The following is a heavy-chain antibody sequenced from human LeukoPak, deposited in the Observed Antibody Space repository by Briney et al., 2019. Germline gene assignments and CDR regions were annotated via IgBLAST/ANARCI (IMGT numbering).Heavy chain of an antibody. J-gene: IGHJ4*02. CDR3: ASRDYYDSSYTAY. V-gene: IGHV4-34*01. D-gene: IGHD3-22*01. Sequence: PSETLSLTCAVYGGSFSGYYWSWIRQPPGKGLEWIGEINHSGSTNYNPSLKSRVTISVDTSKNQFSLKLSSVTAADTAVYYCASRDYYDSSYTAYWGQGTLVTVSS. CDR2: INHSGST. CDR1: GGSFSGYY.